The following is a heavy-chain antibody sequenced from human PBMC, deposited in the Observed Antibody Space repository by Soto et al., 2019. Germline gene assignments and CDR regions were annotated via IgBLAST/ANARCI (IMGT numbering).Heavy chain of an antibody. CDR1: GFTFSSYW. V-gene: IGHV3-30*18. D-gene: IGHD2-15*01. Sequence: PGGSLRLSCAASGFTFSSYWMHWVRQAPGKGLVWVAVISYDGSNKYYADSVKGRFTISRDNSKNTLYLQMNSLRAEDTAVYYCAKGGTGYCSGGSCYSAYMDVWGQGTTVTVSS. CDR3: AKGGTGYCSGGSCYSAYMDV. J-gene: IGHJ6*02. CDR2: ISYDGSNK.